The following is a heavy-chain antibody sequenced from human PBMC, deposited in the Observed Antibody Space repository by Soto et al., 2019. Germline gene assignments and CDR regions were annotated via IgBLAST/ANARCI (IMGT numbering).Heavy chain of an antibody. Sequence: PGGSLRLSCAVSGFIFSDFSMNWVCQAPGKGLEWVASIGSSGGYIFYADSVKGRFTISRDNAKKSLDLQINSLRAEDTAVYYCAREKKHQSLGGRFGMDVWGQGTTVTVSS. V-gene: IGHV3-21*01. CDR3: AREKKHQSLGGRFGMDV. CDR1: GFIFSDFS. D-gene: IGHD2-2*01. CDR2: IGSSGGYI. J-gene: IGHJ6*02.